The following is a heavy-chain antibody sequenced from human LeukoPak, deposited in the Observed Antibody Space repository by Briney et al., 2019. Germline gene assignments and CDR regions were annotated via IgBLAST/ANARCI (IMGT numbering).Heavy chain of an antibody. CDR1: GDSISSGIYY. CDR2: IYFNGKS. Sequence: PSQTLSLTCSVSGDSISSGIYYWSWIRQPAGKGLEWIGRIYFNGKSNHNPSLKSRVSLSIDTPKNQFSLKVTSVTAADTGIYYCAREGGGYYENWFDPWGQGTLVTVSS. D-gene: IGHD1-26*01. J-gene: IGHJ5*02. CDR3: AREGGGYYENWFDP. V-gene: IGHV4-61*02.